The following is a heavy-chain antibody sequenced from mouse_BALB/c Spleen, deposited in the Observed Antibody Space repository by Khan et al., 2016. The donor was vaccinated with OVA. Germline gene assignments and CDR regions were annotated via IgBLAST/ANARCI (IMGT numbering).Heavy chain of an antibody. CDR3: ARRNYFGYTFAY. V-gene: IGHV1-77*01. Sequence: QVQLKESGAELARPGASVNLSCKASGYTFTDYYINWVKQRTGQGLEWIGEISPGSGDTYYNEKFKGKATLTADKSSSTAYMQLSSLTSEDSAVYFWARRNYFGYTFAYWGQGTLVTVSA. D-gene: IGHD1-2*01. CDR2: ISPGSGDT. CDR1: GYTFTDYY. J-gene: IGHJ3*01.